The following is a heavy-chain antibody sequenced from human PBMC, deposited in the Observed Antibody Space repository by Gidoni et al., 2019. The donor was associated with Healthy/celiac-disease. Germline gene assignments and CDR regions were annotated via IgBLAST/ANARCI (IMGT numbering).Heavy chain of an antibody. D-gene: IGHD6-13*01. V-gene: IGHV3-23*01. CDR1: GFTFSSYA. Sequence: EVQLLESGGGLVQPGGSLRLSCAASGFTFSSYAMSWVRQAPGKGLEWVSAIRGSGGSTYYADSVKGRFTISRDNSKNTLYLQMNSLRAEDTAVYYCAKDLSSSWPDTEYFQHWGQGTLVTVSS. CDR2: IRGSGGST. CDR3: AKDLSSSWPDTEYFQH. J-gene: IGHJ1*01.